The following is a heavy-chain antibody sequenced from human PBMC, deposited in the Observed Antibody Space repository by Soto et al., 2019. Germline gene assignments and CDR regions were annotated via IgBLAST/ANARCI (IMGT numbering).Heavy chain of an antibody. Sequence: QVQLVQSAADVKKPGASVKVSCKASGYSFSSYAINWVRQAPGQGLEWLGWISGNNENTKYAQKFEGRVSMTTDTATTTAYMELRSLRTDDPAVYYCARDLFTWFGDSRMDYWGQGTLVTVYS. CDR2: ISGNNENT. J-gene: IGHJ4*02. CDR3: ARDLFTWFGDSRMDY. V-gene: IGHV1-18*01. D-gene: IGHD3-10*01. CDR1: GYSFSSYA.